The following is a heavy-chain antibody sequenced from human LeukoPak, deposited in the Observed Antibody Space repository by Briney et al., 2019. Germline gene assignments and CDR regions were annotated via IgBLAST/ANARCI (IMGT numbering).Heavy chain of an antibody. Sequence: ASVKVSCKASGYTFTGYYMHWVRQAPGQGLEWMGWINPNSGGTNYAQKFQGRATMTRDTSISTAYMELSRLISDDTAVYYCARDLCRGDILGATGCASNYWGQGTLVTVSS. D-gene: IGHD1-26*01. CDR2: INPNSGGT. J-gene: IGHJ4*02. CDR1: GYTFTGYY. CDR3: ARDLCRGDILGATGCASNY. V-gene: IGHV1-2*02.